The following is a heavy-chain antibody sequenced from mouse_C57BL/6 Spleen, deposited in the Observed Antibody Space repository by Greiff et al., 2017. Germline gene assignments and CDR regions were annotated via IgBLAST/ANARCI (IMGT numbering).Heavy chain of an antibody. CDR2: IYPGNSDT. D-gene: IGHD2-4*01. V-gene: IGHV1-5*01. Sequence: EVQLQQSGTVLARPGASVKMSCKTSGYSFTSYWMHWVKQRPGQGLEWIGAIYPGNSDTSYNQKFKGNAKLTAVTSASTAYMELSSLTNEDAAVYYCARKDYDGDYNAMDYWGQGTSVTVSS. CDR3: ARKDYDGDYNAMDY. CDR1: GYSFTSYW. J-gene: IGHJ4*01.